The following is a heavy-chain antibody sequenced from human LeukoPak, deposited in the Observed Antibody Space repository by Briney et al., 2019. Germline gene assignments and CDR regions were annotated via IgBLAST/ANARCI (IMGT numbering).Heavy chain of an antibody. CDR1: GFTFSSYG. CDR3: AKVRVGYSYGSEAGFFDY. Sequence: GGSLRLSCAASGFTFSSYGMHWVRQAPGKGLEWVAVISYDGSNKYYADSVKGRFTISRDNSKSTLYLQMNSLRAEDTAVYYCAKVRVGYSYGSEAGFFDYWGRGTLVTVSS. D-gene: IGHD5-18*01. CDR2: ISYDGSNK. J-gene: IGHJ4*02. V-gene: IGHV3-30*18.